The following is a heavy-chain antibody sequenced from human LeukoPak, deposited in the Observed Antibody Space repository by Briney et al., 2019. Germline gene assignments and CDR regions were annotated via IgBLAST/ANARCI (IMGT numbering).Heavy chain of an antibody. CDR2: MIPIFGTA. J-gene: IGHJ6*02. CDR1: GGTFSSYA. D-gene: IGHD2-15*01. CDR3: SLYCSGGSCRQRGYYYGMDV. V-gene: IGHV1-69*13. Sequence: SVKVSCKASGGTFSSYAISWVRQAPGQGLEWMGGMIPIFGTANYAQNFQGRVTITADESTSTAYMELSSLRSEDTAVYYCSLYCSGGSCRQRGYYYGMDVWGQGTTVTVSS.